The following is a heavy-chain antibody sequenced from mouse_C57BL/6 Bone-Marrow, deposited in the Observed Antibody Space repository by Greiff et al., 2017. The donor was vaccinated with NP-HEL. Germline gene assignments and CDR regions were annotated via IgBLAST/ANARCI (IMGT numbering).Heavy chain of an antibody. V-gene: IGHV5-6*01. CDR3: ARQYYGSSHDY. Sequence: EVMLVESGGDLVKPGGSLKLSCAASGFTFSSYGMSWVRQTPDKRLEWVATISSGGSYTYYPDSVKGRFTISRDNAKNTLYLQMSSLKSEDTAMYYCARQYYGSSHDYWGQGTTLTVSS. D-gene: IGHD1-1*01. CDR1: GFTFSSYG. CDR2: ISSGGSYT. J-gene: IGHJ2*01.